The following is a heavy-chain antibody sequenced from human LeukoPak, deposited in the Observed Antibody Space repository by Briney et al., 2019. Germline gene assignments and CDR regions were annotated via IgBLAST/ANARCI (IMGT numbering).Heavy chain of an antibody. Sequence: SETLSLTCTVSGGSISSYYWSWIRQPAGKGLEWIGRIYTSGSTNYNPSLKSRVTMSVDTSKNQFSLKLSSVTAEDTAVYYCARGVEDIVVVPGNWFDPWGQGTLVTVSS. CDR3: ARGVEDIVVVPGNWFDP. CDR2: IYTSGST. D-gene: IGHD2-2*01. J-gene: IGHJ5*02. V-gene: IGHV4-4*07. CDR1: GGSISSYY.